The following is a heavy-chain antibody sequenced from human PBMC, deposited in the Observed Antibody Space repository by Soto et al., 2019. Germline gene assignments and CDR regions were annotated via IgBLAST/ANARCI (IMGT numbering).Heavy chain of an antibody. V-gene: IGHV1-2*02. J-gene: IGHJ3*02. Sequence: ASVKVSCKASGYTFTVYYMHWVRQAPGQGLEWMGWINPKSGGTMYPQKFQGRVTMTWDTSISTAYMALTRLRSDDTAVYYCARVLGYASSWWRHSAFDIWGQGTMVTVSS. D-gene: IGHD6-13*01. CDR1: GYTFTVYY. CDR2: INPKSGGT. CDR3: ARVLGYASSWWRHSAFDI.